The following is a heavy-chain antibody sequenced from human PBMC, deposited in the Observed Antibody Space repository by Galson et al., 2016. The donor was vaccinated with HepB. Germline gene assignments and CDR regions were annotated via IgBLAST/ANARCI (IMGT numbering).Heavy chain of an antibody. V-gene: IGHV4-39*01. Sequence: SETLSLTCDVPGRSPSDGTYYWGWIRQPPGKGLEWIGSIYNSGSGSTYYNPSLKSRVTMSIDTSTKQFSLKVNSVTAADTAVYYCASIRNHAFDYWGQGTLVSVSS. J-gene: IGHJ4*02. CDR3: ASIRNHAFDY. CDR1: GRSPSDGTYY. D-gene: IGHD1-14*01. CDR2: IYNSGSGST.